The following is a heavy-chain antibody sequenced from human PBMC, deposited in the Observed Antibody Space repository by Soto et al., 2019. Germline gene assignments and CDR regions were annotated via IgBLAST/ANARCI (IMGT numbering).Heavy chain of an antibody. CDR3: ARMYSSGSGWFHP. CDR1: GYSITPGGYY. CDR2: FYSSGSI. J-gene: IGHJ5*02. Sequence: PSETLSLTCFVSGYSITPGGYYWSWIRHHPGKGLEWIGSFYSSGSIIYNPSLRSRVSISGDTSSNQFSMSLTSVTAADTARYYCARMYSSGSGWFHPWGQGTLVTVSS. V-gene: IGHV4-31*03. D-gene: IGHD6-19*01.